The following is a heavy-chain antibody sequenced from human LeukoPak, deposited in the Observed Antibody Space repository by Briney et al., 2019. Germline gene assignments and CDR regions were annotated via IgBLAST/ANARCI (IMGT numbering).Heavy chain of an antibody. CDR3: ARGLMATQLDR. CDR1: GGSFSGYY. V-gene: IGHV4-34*01. D-gene: IGHD5-12*01. J-gene: IGHJ4*02. Sequence: SETLSLTCAVYGGSFSGYYWSWIRQPPGKGLEWIGEINHSGSTNYNPSLKSRVTISVDASKNQFSLKLSSVTAADTAVYYCARGLMATQLDRWGQGTLVTVSS. CDR2: INHSGST.